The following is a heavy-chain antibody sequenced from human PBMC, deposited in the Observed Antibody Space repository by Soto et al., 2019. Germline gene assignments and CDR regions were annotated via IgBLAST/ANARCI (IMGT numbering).Heavy chain of an antibody. CDR1: GGSISSYY. D-gene: IGHD3-10*01. V-gene: IGHV4-59*08. CDR3: ARLNPPERSVDY. CDR2: IYYSGST. Sequence: PSETLSLTCTVSGGSISSYYGSWIRQPPGKGLEWIGYIYYSGSTNYNPSLKSRVTISVDTSKNQFSLKLSSVTAADTAVYYCARLNPPERSVDYWGQGTLVTVS. J-gene: IGHJ4*02.